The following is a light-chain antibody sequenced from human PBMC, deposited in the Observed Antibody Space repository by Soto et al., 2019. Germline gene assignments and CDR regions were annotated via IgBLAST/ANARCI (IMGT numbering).Light chain of an antibody. V-gene: IGKV1-39*01. CDR3: QQSITAPLT. Sequence: DIQMTQSPSSLSASVGDRVTITCRASQSIDNYLNWYQQKSGKAPQILIYSASHLQSGVPSRFSGGGYGTDFILTISSLQPEDSAIYFCQQSITAPLTFGGGTKVEIK. J-gene: IGKJ4*01. CDR2: SAS. CDR1: QSIDNY.